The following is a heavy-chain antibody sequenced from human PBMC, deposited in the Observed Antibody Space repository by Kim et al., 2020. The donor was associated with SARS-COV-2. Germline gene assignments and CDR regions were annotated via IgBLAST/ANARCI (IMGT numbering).Heavy chain of an antibody. CDR2: IYYSGST. CDR3: ARHMIMVARDAFDI. Sequence: SETLSLTCTVSGGSISTNDYYWNWIRQPPGKGLEWIGYIYYSGSTYYNPSLKSRVTISVDTSKNQFSLKLSSVTAADTAIYYCARHMIMVARDAFDIWGQGTMVTVSS. CDR1: GGSISTNDYY. J-gene: IGHJ3*02. V-gene: IGHV4-30-4*01. D-gene: IGHD3-22*01.